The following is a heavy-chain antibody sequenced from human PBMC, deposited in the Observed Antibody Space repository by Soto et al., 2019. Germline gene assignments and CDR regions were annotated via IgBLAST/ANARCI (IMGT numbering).Heavy chain of an antibody. CDR1: GFTFSSYG. CDR3: ARDRSLHSGSVFDY. CDR2: IWDDGSNK. Sequence: QVQLVESGGGVVQPGRSLRLSCAASGFTFSSYGMHWVRQAPGKGLEWVAVIWDDGSNKYYADSVKGRFTISRDNSKNTLYLQMNSLRAEDTAVYYCARDRSLHSGSVFDYWGQGTLVTVSS. J-gene: IGHJ4*02. D-gene: IGHD1-26*01. V-gene: IGHV3-33*01.